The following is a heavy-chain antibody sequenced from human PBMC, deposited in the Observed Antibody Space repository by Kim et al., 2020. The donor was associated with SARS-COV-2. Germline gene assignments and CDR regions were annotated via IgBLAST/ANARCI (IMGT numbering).Heavy chain of an antibody. V-gene: IGHV3-53*01. Sequence: GGSLRLSCAASGFTVSSNYMSWVRQAPGKGLEWVSVIYSGGSTYYADSVKGRFTISRDNSKNTLYLQMNSLRAEDTAVYYCARAFRHGSSWYEGPPRWFDPWGQGTLVTVSS. D-gene: IGHD6-13*01. CDR2: IYSGGST. CDR3: ARAFRHGSSWYEGPPRWFDP. CDR1: GFTVSSNY. J-gene: IGHJ5*02.